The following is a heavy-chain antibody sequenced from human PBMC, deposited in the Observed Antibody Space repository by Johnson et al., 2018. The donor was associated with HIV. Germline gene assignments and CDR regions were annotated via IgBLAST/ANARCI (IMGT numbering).Heavy chain of an antibody. V-gene: IGHV3-30*04. D-gene: IGHD5/OR15-5a*01. CDR2: ISYDGSNK. CDR1: GFTFSSYA. CDR3: ARGMSRIACDI. J-gene: IGHJ3*02. Sequence: VQLVESGGGLVQPGGSLRLSCAASGFTFSSYAMHWVRQAPGKGLEWVAVISYDGSNKYYADSVKGRFTISRDNSKNTLYLQMNSLRAEDTAVYYCARGMSRIACDIWGQGTMVTVSS.